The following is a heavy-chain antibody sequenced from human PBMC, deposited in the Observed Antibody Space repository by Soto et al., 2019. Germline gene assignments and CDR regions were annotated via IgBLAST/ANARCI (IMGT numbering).Heavy chain of an antibody. CDR1: GYSFTSYW. V-gene: IGHV5-51*01. Sequence: GESLKISCKGSGYSFTSYWIGWVRQMPGKGLEWMGIIYPGDSDTRYSPSFQGQVTISADKSISTAYLQWSSLKASDTAMYYCARHGELSTNRMYYYYYMDVWGKGTTVTVSS. J-gene: IGHJ6*03. D-gene: IGHD3-16*02. CDR2: IYPGDSDT. CDR3: ARHGELSTNRMYYYYYMDV.